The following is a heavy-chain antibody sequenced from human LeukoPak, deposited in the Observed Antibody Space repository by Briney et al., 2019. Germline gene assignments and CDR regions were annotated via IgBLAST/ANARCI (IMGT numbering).Heavy chain of an antibody. J-gene: IGHJ4*02. Sequence: PGGSLRLSCAAAGFTFSNYAMTWVRQAPGKGLEWVSSISGSGGSTYYADSVKGRFTISRDNSKNTLYLQMYSLRAEDTAVYYCAKVEGASKASVYWGQGALVTASS. CDR1: GFTFSNYA. CDR3: AKVEGASKASVY. V-gene: IGHV3-23*01. D-gene: IGHD1-1*01. CDR2: ISGSGGST.